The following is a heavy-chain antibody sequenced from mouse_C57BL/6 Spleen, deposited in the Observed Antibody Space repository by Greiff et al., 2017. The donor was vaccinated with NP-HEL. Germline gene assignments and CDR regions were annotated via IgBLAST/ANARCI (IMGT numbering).Heavy chain of an antibody. V-gene: IGHV1-52*01. CDR3: ARTYDSNYGYFDV. CDR2: IDPSDSET. D-gene: IGHD2-5*01. J-gene: IGHJ1*03. Sequence: QVQLQQPGAELVRPGSSVKLSCKASGYTFTSYWMHWVKQRPIQGLEWIGNIDPSDSETHYNQKFKDKATLTVDKSSSTAYMQLSSLTSEDSAVYYCARTYDSNYGYFDVWGTGTTVTVSS. CDR1: GYTFTSYW.